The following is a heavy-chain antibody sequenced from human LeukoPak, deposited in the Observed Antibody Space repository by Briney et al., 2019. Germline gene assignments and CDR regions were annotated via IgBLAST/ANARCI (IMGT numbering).Heavy chain of an antibody. J-gene: IGHJ3*02. CDR1: GGSISSYY. Sequence: PAETLALTCTVSGGSISSYYWSWIRQPPGKGLEWIGYISYSGSTDYNPSLKSRVTISLDTSKNQFSLRLSAVTAADTAVYYCARETRLHSGSYSNDAFDIWGQGTMVTVSS. CDR2: ISYSGST. V-gene: IGHV4-59*01. CDR3: ARETRLHSGSYSNDAFDI. D-gene: IGHD1-26*01.